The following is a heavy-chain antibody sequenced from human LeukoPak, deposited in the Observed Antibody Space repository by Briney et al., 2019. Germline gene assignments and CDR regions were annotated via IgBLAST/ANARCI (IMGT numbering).Heavy chain of an antibody. V-gene: IGHV1-8*01. D-gene: IGHD2-2*01. CDR1: GYTFTSYD. CDR2: MNPNSGNT. J-gene: IGHJ5*02. Sequence: GASVKVSCKASGYTFTSYDINWVRQATAQGLEWMGWMNPNSGNTGYAQKFQGRVTMTRNTSISTAYMELSSLRSEDTAVYYCARGLGGYCSSTSCHGPWFDPWGQGTLVTVSS. CDR3: ARGLGGYCSSTSCHGPWFDP.